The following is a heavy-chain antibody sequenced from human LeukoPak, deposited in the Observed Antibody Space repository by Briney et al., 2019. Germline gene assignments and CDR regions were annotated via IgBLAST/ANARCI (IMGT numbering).Heavy chain of an antibody. J-gene: IGHJ4*02. Sequence: ASVKVSCKASGYNFLRFGISWVRQAPGQGLEWMGWISGYSGYTNYAQKFQDRVSMTTDTSTNTAYMEVRSPRSDDTAVYYCARDARAAAGTPFHYWGQGTLVTVSS. CDR3: ARDARAAAGTPFHY. CDR1: GYNFLRFG. V-gene: IGHV1-18*01. CDR2: ISGYSGYT. D-gene: IGHD6-13*01.